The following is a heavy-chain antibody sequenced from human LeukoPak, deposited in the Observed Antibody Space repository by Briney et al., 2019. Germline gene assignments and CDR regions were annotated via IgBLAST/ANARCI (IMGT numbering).Heavy chain of an antibody. CDR3: AKDGLSYEGSTHVYYFQS. Sequence: GGSLRLSCTASGFTFRMYAMSWVRQAPGKGLESVASIIYDGRHTYYAASVKGRFTISRDNSQNTLYLQMNSLRAEDTALYYCAKDGLSYEGSTHVYYFQSLGQGTLVTVSS. CDR2: IIYDGRHT. V-gene: IGHV3-23*01. CDR1: GFTFRMYA. D-gene: IGHD3-22*01. J-gene: IGHJ4*02.